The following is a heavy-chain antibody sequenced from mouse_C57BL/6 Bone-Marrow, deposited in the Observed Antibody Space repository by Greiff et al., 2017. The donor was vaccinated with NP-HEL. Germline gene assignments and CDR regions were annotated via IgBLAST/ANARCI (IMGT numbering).Heavy chain of an antibody. J-gene: IGHJ4*01. V-gene: IGHV1-42*01. CDR1: GYSFTGYY. CDR2: INPSTGGT. CDR3: ASIGDY. Sequence: VQLQQSGPELVKPGASVKISCKASGYSFTGYYMNWVKQSPEKSLEWIGEINPSTGGTTYNQKFKAKATLTVDKSSSTAYMQLKSLTSEDSAVYYCASIGDYWGQGTSVTVSS.